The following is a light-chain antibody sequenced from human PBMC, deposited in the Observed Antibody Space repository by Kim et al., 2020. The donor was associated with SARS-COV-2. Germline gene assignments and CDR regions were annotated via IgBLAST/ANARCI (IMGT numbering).Light chain of an antibody. J-gene: IGKJ4*01. CDR3: QHRSDWPLT. CDR1: QSINSH. CDR2: DAS. Sequence: EIVLTQSPATLSLSPGERATLSRRATQSINSHLAWYQQKPGRPPRLLIYDASNGATGVSARFSGSGSGTDFTLTISSLEPDDSAVYYCQHRSDWPLTFGGGTKVDIK. V-gene: IGKV3-11*01.